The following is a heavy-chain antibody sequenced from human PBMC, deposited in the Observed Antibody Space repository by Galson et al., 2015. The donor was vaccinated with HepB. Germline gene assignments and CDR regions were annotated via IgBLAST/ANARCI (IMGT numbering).Heavy chain of an antibody. CDR1: GGTFSSYA. V-gene: IGHV1-69*13. CDR3: RYYYDSSGYYDAFDI. CDR2: IIPIFGTA. D-gene: IGHD3-22*01. J-gene: IGHJ3*02. Sequence: SVKVSCKASGGTFSSYAISWVRQAPGQGLEWMGGIIPIFGTANYAQKFQGRVTITADESTSTAYMELSSLRSEDTAVYYCRYYYDSSGYYDAFDIWGQGTMVTVSS.